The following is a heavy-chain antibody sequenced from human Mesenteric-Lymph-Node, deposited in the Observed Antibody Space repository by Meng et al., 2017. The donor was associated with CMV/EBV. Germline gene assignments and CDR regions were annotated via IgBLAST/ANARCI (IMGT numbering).Heavy chain of an antibody. CDR2: IIPIFGTA. CDR1: GGTFSSYA. J-gene: IGHJ6*02. CDR3: ARAGNIVVVPAARWGYYYGMDV. Sequence: SAKVSCKASGGTFSSYAISWVRQAPGQGLEWMGGIIPIFGTANYAQKFQGRVTITTDESTSTAYMELSSLRSEDTAVYYCARAGNIVVVPAARWGYYYGMDVWGQGTTVTVSS. D-gene: IGHD2-2*01. V-gene: IGHV1-69*05.